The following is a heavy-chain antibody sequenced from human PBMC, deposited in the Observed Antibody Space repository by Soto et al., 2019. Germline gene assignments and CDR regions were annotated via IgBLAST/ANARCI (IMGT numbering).Heavy chain of an antibody. CDR3: ARAPSYYYDSSGYFDY. CDR1: GCTFSSYA. Sequence: SVKVSCKASGCTFSSYAISWVRQAPGQGLEWMGGIIPIFGTANYAQKFQGRVTITADESTSTAYMELSSLRSEDTAVYYCARAPSYYYDSSGYFDYWGQGTLVTVSS. CDR2: IIPIFGTA. J-gene: IGHJ4*02. D-gene: IGHD3-22*01. V-gene: IGHV1-69*13.